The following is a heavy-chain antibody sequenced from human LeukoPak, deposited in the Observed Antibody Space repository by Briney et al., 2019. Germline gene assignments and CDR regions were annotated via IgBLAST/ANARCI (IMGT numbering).Heavy chain of an antibody. CDR2: INAGNGNT. D-gene: IGHD2-15*01. J-gene: IGHJ5*02. Sequence: ASVKVSCKASGYTFTSYTMHWVRQAPGQRLEWMGWINAGNGNTKYSQKFQGRVTITRDTSASTAYMELSSLRSEDTAVYYCAKVTVAVVVAATSNWFDPWGQGTLVTVSS. CDR3: AKVTVAVVVAATSNWFDP. CDR1: GYTFTSYT. V-gene: IGHV1-3*01.